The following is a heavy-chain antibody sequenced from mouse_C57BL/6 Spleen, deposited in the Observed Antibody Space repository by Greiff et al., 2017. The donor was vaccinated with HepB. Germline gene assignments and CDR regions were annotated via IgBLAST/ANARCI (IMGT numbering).Heavy chain of an antibody. CDR3: ARYDYDVSFAY. D-gene: IGHD2-4*01. Sequence: QVQLQQSGAELVRPGASVKLSCKASGYTFTDYYINWVKQRPGQGLEWIARIYPGSGNTYYNEKFKGKATLTAEKSSSTAYMQLSSLTSEDSAVYFCARYDYDVSFAYWGQGTLVTVSA. CDR2: IYPGSGNT. J-gene: IGHJ3*01. CDR1: GYTFTDYY. V-gene: IGHV1-76*01.